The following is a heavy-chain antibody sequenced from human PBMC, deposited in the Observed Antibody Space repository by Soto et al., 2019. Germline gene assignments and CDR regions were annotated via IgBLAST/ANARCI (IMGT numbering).Heavy chain of an antibody. V-gene: IGHV3-7*01. D-gene: IGHD2-2*01. CDR1: GFTFSSYW. CDR2: IKQDGSEK. CDR3: ARDQYCSSTSCYRRGMDV. J-gene: IGHJ6*02. Sequence: PVGSVRLSCAASGFTFSSYWMSWVRQAPGKGLEWVANIKQDGSEKYYVDSVKGRFTISRDNAKNSLYLQMNSLRAEDTAVYYCARDQYCSSTSCYRRGMDVWGQGTTVTVSS.